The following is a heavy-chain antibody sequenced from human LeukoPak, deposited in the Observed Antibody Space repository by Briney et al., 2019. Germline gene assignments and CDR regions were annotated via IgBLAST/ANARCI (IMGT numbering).Heavy chain of an antibody. CDR2: ISYDGSNK. CDR1: GFTFSSYA. V-gene: IGHV3-30*14. CDR3: TLVPPNP. J-gene: IGHJ5*02. Sequence: GGSLRLSCAASGFTFSSYAMHWVRQAPGKGLEWVAVISYDGSNKYYADSVKGRFTISRDNSKNTLYLQMNSLRVEDTAVYYCTLVPPNPWGQGTLVTVSS. D-gene: IGHD2-2*01.